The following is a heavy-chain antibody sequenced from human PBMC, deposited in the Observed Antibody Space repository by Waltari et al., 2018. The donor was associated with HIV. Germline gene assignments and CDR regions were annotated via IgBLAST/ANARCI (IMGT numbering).Heavy chain of an antibody. Sequence: EVQLLESGGGLVQPGGSLRLSCAASGFTFSSYAMSWVRQAPGKGLEWVSAISGSGGSTYYSDSVKVRFTISRDNSKNTLYLQMNSLRAEDTAVYYCAKFPPITMIVVVTKGDAFDIWGQGTMVTVSS. D-gene: IGHD3-22*01. J-gene: IGHJ3*02. CDR2: ISGSGGST. V-gene: IGHV3-23*01. CDR1: GFTFSSYA. CDR3: AKFPPITMIVVVTKGDAFDI.